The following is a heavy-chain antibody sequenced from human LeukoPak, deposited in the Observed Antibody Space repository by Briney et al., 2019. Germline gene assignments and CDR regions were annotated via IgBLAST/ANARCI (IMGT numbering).Heavy chain of an antibody. CDR2: IYYSGST. Sequence: SETLSLTCTVSGGSISDYSWSWIRQPPGKGLEWLGYIYYSGSTNYNPSLKSRVTISVDTSKNQFSLKLSSVTAADTAVYYCASRSLYGDSFNLDYWGQGTLVTVSS. CDR1: GGSISDYS. V-gene: IGHV4-59*08. J-gene: IGHJ4*02. CDR3: ASRSLYGDSFNLDY. D-gene: IGHD4-17*01.